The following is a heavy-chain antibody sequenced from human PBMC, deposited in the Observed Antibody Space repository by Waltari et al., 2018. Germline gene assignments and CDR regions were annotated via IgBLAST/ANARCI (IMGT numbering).Heavy chain of an antibody. V-gene: IGHV4-4*02. CDR1: GGSISSSNW. D-gene: IGHD3-9*01. CDR2: IYHSGST. J-gene: IGHJ6*02. Sequence: QVQLQESGPGLVKPSGTLSLTCAVSGGSISSSNWWSWVRQPPGKGMEWIGEIYHSGSTNYNPSLKSRVTISVDKSKNQFSLKLSSVTAADTAVYYCAGSQAYDTDYYYGMDVWGQGTTVTVSS. CDR3: AGSQAYDTDYYYGMDV.